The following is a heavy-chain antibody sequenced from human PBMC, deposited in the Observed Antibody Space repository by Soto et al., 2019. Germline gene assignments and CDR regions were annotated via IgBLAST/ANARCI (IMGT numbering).Heavy chain of an antibody. Sequence: GASVKVSCKASGGTFSSYTISWVRQAPGQGLEWMGRIIPILGIANYAQRFQGRVTITADKSTSTAYMELSSLRSEDTAVYYCASPSPRGYYDSSGERFDYWGQGTLVTVSS. CDR3: ASPSPRGYYDSSGERFDY. CDR2: IIPILGIA. J-gene: IGHJ4*02. CDR1: GGTFSSYT. D-gene: IGHD3-22*01. V-gene: IGHV1-69*02.